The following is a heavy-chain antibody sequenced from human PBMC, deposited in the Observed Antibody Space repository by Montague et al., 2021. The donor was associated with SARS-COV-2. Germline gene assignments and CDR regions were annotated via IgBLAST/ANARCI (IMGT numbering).Heavy chain of an antibody. CDR3: ARHRRYDVVTYYPDF. CDR2: ISNGGRT. J-gene: IGHJ4*02. CDR1: GGSFDSDNFF. V-gene: IGHV4-39*01. Sequence: SETLSLTCSVSGGSFDSDNFFWGWIRQPPGKRLEWIGVISNGGRTFDKPCLKSRVTISVHTSRNQLSLNVKSVTAADTAVYYCARHRRYDVVTYYPDFWGQGILVTVSS. D-gene: IGHD3-9*01.